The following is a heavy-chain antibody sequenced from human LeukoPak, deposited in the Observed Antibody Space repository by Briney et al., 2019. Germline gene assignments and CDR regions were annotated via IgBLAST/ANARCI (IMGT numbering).Heavy chain of an antibody. D-gene: IGHD2-15*01. CDR3: ARYIRGSYGAFDV. CDR1: GGSISSYY. CDR2: IYYNGNT. V-gene: IGHV4-59*01. J-gene: IGHJ3*01. Sequence: SETLSLTCTVSGGSISSYYWSWLRQPPGKGLEWSGYIYYNGNTNYSPSLKSRVTISVDTSKNQFSLKLSSVTTADTAVYFCARYIRGSYGAFDVWGQGTMVTVSS.